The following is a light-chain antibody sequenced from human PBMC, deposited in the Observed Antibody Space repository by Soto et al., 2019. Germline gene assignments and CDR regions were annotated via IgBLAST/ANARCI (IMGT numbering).Light chain of an antibody. Sequence: QSALTQPASVSGSPGQSITISCTGTSSDVGGYNYVSWYQQHPGKAPKLMIYEVSNRPSGVSNRFSGSKSGNTASLTISGLQAEDEADYYCSSCTSSSTLVFGGGTKVTVL. CDR2: EVS. V-gene: IGLV2-14*01. J-gene: IGLJ2*01. CDR3: SSCTSSSTLV. CDR1: SSDVGGYNY.